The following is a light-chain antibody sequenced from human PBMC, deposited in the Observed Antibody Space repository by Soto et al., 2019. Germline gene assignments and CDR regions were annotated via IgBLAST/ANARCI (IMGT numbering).Light chain of an antibody. V-gene: IGKV3-20*01. CDR1: PSVSGSN. CDR2: GAS. Sequence: EIVLTQSPATLSLSPGERATLSCRASPSVSGSNLAWYQQKPGQAPRLVIYGASSRATGIPDRFSGSGSGTDFTLTINRLEPEDFAVYYCQQYGGSPLITFGQGTRLEIK. CDR3: QQYGGSPLIT. J-gene: IGKJ5*01.